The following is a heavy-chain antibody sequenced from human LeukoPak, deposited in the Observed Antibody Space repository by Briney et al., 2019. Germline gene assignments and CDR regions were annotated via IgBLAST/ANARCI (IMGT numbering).Heavy chain of an antibody. CDR3: ATDIPRGLIPPDNY. D-gene: IGHD3-10*01. CDR2: ISSSSNTI. Sequence: GGSLRLSCAASGFTFSTYSMNWVRQAPGKGLEWVSYISSSSNTIYYADSVKGRFTSSRDNAKNSLYLQMNSLKTEDTAVYYCATDIPRGLIPPDNYWGQGTLVTVSS. V-gene: IGHV3-48*01. CDR1: GFTFSTYS. J-gene: IGHJ4*02.